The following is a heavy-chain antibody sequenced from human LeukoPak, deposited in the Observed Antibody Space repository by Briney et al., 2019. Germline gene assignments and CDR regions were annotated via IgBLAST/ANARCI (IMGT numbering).Heavy chain of an antibody. V-gene: IGHV4-61*01. CDR3: ARVRTGSYYIDY. D-gene: IGHD1-26*01. CDR2: LFYSGST. Sequence: SETLSLTCTVSGGSVSSNSYYWSWIRQPPGKGLECIGYLFYSGSTNYNPSLKSRVTISVDTSKDQFSLKLNSVTAADTAVYYCARVRTGSYYIDYWGRGTLVTVSS. J-gene: IGHJ4*02. CDR1: GGSVSSNSYY.